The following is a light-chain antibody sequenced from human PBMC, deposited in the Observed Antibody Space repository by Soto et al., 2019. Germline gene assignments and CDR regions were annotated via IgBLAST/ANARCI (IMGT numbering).Light chain of an antibody. CDR1: SSDVDAYNY. J-gene: IGLJ2*01. V-gene: IGLV2-14*01. CDR3: SSYTSSSTRI. CDR2: EVS. Sequence: QSALTQPASVSGSPGQSITFSCTGTSSDVDAYNYVSWYQQHPGKAPKLMIYEVSNRPSGVSNRFSGSKSGNTASLTISGLQAEDEADYYCSSYTSSSTRIFGGGTKVTVL.